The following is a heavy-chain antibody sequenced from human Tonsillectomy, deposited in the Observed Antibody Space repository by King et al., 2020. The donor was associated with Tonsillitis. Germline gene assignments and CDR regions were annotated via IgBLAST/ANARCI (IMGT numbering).Heavy chain of an antibody. CDR2: IRSDTNNT. J-gene: IGHJ3*02. D-gene: IGHD6-19*01. CDR1: GFTLADSG. V-gene: IGHV3-30*02. CDR3: AREGRILSGWKLNAFDI. Sequence: VQLVESGGGVVQPGGSLRLSCVASGFTLADSGIHWVRQTPGKGLEWVAFIRSDTNNTYLSHSVRGRFTLSRDTSKNTVYLHMRSLRTEDTAVYHCAREGRILSGWKLNAFDIWGRGTMVTVSS.